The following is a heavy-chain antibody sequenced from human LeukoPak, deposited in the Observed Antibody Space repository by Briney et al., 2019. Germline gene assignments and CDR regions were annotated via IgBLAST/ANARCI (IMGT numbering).Heavy chain of an antibody. CDR2: ISGSGGRT. Sequence: GGSLRLSCAASGFTFNTFAMSWVRQAPRKGLEWVSVISGSGGRTYYADSVKGRFTISRDNSKNTLYLQMNSLRAEDTAVYCCAKELYYDSSGYPSAFDYWGQGTLVTVSS. CDR1: GFTFNTFA. D-gene: IGHD3-22*01. CDR3: AKELYYDSSGYPSAFDY. J-gene: IGHJ4*02. V-gene: IGHV3-23*01.